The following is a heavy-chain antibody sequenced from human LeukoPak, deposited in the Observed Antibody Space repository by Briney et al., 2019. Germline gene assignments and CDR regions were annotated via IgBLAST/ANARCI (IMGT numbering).Heavy chain of an antibody. CDR3: AKDLRYAFDS. Sequence: PGGSLRLSCAASGFTFSSYAMNWVRQAPGKGPEWLSALSSNGATTYYADSVRGRFTISRDNSKNTLYLQMTSLRAEDTAIYYCAKDLRYAFDSWGQGILVTVSP. CDR1: GFTFSSYA. CDR2: LSSNGATT. J-gene: IGHJ4*02. V-gene: IGHV3-23*01. D-gene: IGHD1-1*01.